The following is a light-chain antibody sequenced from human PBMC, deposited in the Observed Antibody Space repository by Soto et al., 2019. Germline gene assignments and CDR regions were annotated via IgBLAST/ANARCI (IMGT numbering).Light chain of an antibody. V-gene: IGKV3-11*01. CDR3: QHRSNWWT. CDR2: DAS. Sequence: ETVLTQSPATLSLSPGERATLSCRASQSISSYLAWYQQKPGQAPRLLIYDASNRATGIPARFSGSGSGTYFTLTSSSLEPEDFAVYYCQHRSNWWTFGQGTKVEIK. CDR1: QSISSY. J-gene: IGKJ1*01.